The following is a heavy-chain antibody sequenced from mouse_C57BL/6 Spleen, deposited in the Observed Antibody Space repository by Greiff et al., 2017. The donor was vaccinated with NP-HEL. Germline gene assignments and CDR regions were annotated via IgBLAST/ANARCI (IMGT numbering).Heavy chain of an antibody. CDR3: ARWGTTVVATDYFDY. Sequence: QVQLQQPGAELVMPGASVKLSCKASGSTFTSYWMHWVKQRPGQGLEWIGEIDPSDSYTNYNQKFKGQSTLTVAKSSSTAYMQLSSLTSEDSAVYYCARWGTTVVATDYFDYWGQGTTLTVSS. J-gene: IGHJ2*01. CDR2: IDPSDSYT. D-gene: IGHD1-1*01. V-gene: IGHV1-69*01. CDR1: GSTFTSYW.